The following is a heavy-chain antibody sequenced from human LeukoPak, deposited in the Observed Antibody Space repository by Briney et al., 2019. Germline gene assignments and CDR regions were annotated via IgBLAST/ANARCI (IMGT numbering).Heavy chain of an antibody. J-gene: IGHJ4*02. Sequence: GGSLRLSCVGSGFTFRSHAMSWVRQAPEKGLEFVSGIYENGGTTYYADSVKGRFSISRDNSKNTPYLQMDSLRGEDTAVYYCAKEQWLVWGQGTLVTVSS. V-gene: IGHV3-23*01. CDR2: IYENGGTT. D-gene: IGHD6-19*01. CDR1: GFTFRSHA. CDR3: AKEQWLV.